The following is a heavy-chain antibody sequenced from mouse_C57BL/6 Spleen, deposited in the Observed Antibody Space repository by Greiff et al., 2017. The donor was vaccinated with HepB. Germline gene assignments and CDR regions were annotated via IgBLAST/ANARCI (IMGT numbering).Heavy chain of an antibody. Sequence: EVQGVESGGGLVKPGGSLKLSCAASGFTFSSYAMSWVRQTPEKRLEWVATISDGGSYTYYPDNVKGRFTISRDNAKNNLYLQMSHLKSEDTAMYYCARDRGYDPPYAMDYWGQGTSVTVSS. D-gene: IGHD2-2*01. CDR1: GFTFSSYA. CDR3: ARDRGYDPPYAMDY. V-gene: IGHV5-4*01. CDR2: ISDGGSYT. J-gene: IGHJ4*01.